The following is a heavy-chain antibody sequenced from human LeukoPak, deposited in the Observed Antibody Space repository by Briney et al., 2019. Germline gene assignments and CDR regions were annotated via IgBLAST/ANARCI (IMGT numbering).Heavy chain of an antibody. D-gene: IGHD2-8*02. Sequence: PGGSLSLSCAASEFTFGSYAMNWVRQAPGKGLEWVSGISGSGGSTYYADSVKGRFTISRDNSKNTLYLQMDSLRAEDTALYYCAKGTGINHYHWFEPWGQGTLVTVSS. CDR1: EFTFGSYA. CDR2: ISGSGGST. J-gene: IGHJ5*02. V-gene: IGHV3-23*01. CDR3: AKGTGINHYHWFEP.